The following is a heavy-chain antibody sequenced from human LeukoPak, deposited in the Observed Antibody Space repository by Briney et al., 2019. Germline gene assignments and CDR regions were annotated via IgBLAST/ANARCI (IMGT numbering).Heavy chain of an antibody. CDR3: ARDLGDASDI. J-gene: IGHJ3*02. CDR2: ISYDGSNK. Sequence: GGSLRLSCAASGFTFSSYAMHWVRQAPGKGLEWVAVISYDGSNKYYADSVKGRFTISRDNSKNTLYLQMNSLRAEDTAVYYCARDLGDASDIWGQGTMVTVSS. V-gene: IGHV3-30-3*01. CDR1: GFTFSSYA.